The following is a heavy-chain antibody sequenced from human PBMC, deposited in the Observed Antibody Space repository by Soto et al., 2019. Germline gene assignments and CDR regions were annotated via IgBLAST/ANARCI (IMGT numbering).Heavy chain of an antibody. J-gene: IGHJ6*02. Sequence: GGSLRLSCAASGFTFSSYAMSWVRQAPGKGLEWVSAISGSGGSTYYADSVKGRFTISRDNSKNTLYLQMNSLRAEDTAVYYCANDPYSSSWQDYYYYYGMDVWGQGTTVTXSS. CDR3: ANDPYSSSWQDYYYYYGMDV. D-gene: IGHD6-13*01. V-gene: IGHV3-23*01. CDR2: ISGSGGST. CDR1: GFTFSSYA.